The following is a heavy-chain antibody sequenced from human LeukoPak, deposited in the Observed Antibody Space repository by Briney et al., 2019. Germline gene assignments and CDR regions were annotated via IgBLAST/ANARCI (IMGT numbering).Heavy chain of an antibody. V-gene: IGHV1-24*01. CDR2: FDPEDGET. J-gene: IGHJ4*02. CDR1: GYTLTELS. D-gene: IGHD6-13*01. CDR3: ATVSIAAAGRLDYYFDY. Sequence: ASVKVSCKVSGYTLTELSMHWVRQAPGKGLEWMGGFDPEDGETIYAQKFQGRVTMTEDTSTDTAYMELSSLRSEDTAVYYCATVSIAAAGRLDYYFDYWGQGTLVTVSS.